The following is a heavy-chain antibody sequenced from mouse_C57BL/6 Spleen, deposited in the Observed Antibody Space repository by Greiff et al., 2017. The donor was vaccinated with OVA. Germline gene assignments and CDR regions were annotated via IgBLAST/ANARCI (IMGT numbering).Heavy chain of an antibody. J-gene: IGHJ2*01. V-gene: IGHV14-2*01. CDR2: IDPEDGEP. CDR1: GFNIKDYY. CDR3: AREDGLLLYYFDY. D-gene: IGHD1-1*01. Sequence: VQLQQSGAELVKPGASVKLSCTASGFNIKDYYMHWVKQRTEQGLEWIGRIDPEDGEPKYAPKFQGKATITADTSSNTAYLQLSSLTSEDTAVYYCAREDGLLLYYFDYWGQGTTLTVSS.